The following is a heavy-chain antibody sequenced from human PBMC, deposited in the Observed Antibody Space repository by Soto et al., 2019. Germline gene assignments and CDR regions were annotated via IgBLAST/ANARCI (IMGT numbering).Heavy chain of an antibody. CDR3: AKLKGGLGRFYGMDA. D-gene: IGHD3-3*01. Sequence: DEQLVESGGGSLQPGESLRLSCAASGFSFRNYAMTWVRQSPGKGLEWVALISSGGGTTNYADSVKGRFSNSRDNSQNMLYLQMNGLRGEDTALYYCAKLKGGLGRFYGMDAWGQGTMVIVSS. V-gene: IGHV3-23*04. CDR1: GFSFRNYA. J-gene: IGHJ6*01. CDR2: ISSGGGTT.